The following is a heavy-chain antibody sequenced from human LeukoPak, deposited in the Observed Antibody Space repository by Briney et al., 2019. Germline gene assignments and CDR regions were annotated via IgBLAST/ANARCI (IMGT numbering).Heavy chain of an antibody. Sequence: PSQTLSLTCTVSGGSISSGDYYWSWIRQPPGKGLEWIGYIYYSGSTYYNPSLKSRVTISVDTSKNQFSLKLSSVTAADTAVYYCARGQKYLYYDSSGYPFDYWGQGTLVTVSS. CDR3: ARGQKYLYYDSSGYPFDY. CDR1: GGSISSGDYY. CDR2: IYYSGST. D-gene: IGHD3-22*01. V-gene: IGHV4-30-4*08. J-gene: IGHJ4*02.